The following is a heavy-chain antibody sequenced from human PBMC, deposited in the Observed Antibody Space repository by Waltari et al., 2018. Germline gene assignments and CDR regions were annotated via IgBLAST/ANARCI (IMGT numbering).Heavy chain of an antibody. V-gene: IGHV5-51*01. CDR2: IYPGDSDT. CDR1: GYSFTSYW. J-gene: IGHJ4*02. Sequence: EVQLVQSGAEVKKPGESLKISCKGSGYSFTSYWIGWVRQMPGKGLEWMGIIYPGDSDTRYSPSFQGQVTISADKSISTAYLQWSSLKASDTAMYYCARLWVERYSSGSPGDYWGQGTLVTVSS. D-gene: IGHD6-19*01. CDR3: ARLWVERYSSGSPGDY.